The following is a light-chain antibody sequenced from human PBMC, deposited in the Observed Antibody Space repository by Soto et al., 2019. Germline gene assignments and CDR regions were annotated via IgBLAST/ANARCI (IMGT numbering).Light chain of an antibody. CDR2: AAS. CDR3: RQANRFPLT. CDR1: QGISSW. J-gene: IGKJ4*01. Sequence: DIQLTQSPASVSASVGGRSTITCRASQGISSWLAWYQQKPGKAPKLLIYAASSWQSGVQSRFSGSGSGTEFTLTISSLQPEDFATYYCRQANRFPLTFGGGTKVDIK. V-gene: IGKV1-12*01.